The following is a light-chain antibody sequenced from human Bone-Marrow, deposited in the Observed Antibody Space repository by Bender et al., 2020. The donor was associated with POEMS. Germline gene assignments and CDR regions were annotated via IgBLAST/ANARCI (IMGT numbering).Light chain of an antibody. Sequence: QSVLPQPPSVSGAPGQRVTISCTGSSSNTGSGYDINWYQHLPGTAPKLLIYGYNNRPSGVPDRFSGSKSGTSASLAITGLQAEDEGVYYCAAYDDSLNGWVFGGGTKLTVL. V-gene: IGLV1-40*01. CDR3: AAYDDSLNGWV. CDR2: GYN. J-gene: IGLJ3*02. CDR1: SSNTGSGYD.